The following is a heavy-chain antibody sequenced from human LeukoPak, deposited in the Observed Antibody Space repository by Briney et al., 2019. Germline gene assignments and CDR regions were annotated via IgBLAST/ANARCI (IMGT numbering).Heavy chain of an antibody. CDR2: IYTSGST. CDR3: ARGPLVTATPSYYYYYYMDV. J-gene: IGHJ6*03. V-gene: IGHV4-61*02. Sequence: PSETLSLTCTVSGGSISSGSYYWSWIRQPAGKGLEWIGRIYTSGSTNYNPSLKSRVTISVDTSENQFSLKLSSVTAADTAVYYCARGPLVTATPSYYYYYYMDVWGKGTTVTVSS. CDR1: GGSISSGSYY. D-gene: IGHD2-21*02.